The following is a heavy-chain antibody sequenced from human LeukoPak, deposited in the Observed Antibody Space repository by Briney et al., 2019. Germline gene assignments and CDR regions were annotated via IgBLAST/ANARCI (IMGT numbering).Heavy chain of an antibody. CDR3: ARTKYGLNANDY. CDR1: GFTVSSNY. V-gene: IGHV3-53*05. D-gene: IGHD4-17*01. Sequence: PGGSLRLSCAASGFTVSSNYMSWVRQAPGKGLEWVSVIYSGGSTYYADSVKGRFTISRDNSKNTLYLEMNSLRAEDTAVYYCARTKYGLNANDYWGQGTLVTVSS. CDR2: IYSGGST. J-gene: IGHJ4*02.